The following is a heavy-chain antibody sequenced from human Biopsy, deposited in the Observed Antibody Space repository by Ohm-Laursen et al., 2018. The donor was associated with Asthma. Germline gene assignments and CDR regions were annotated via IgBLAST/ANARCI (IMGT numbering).Heavy chain of an antibody. D-gene: IGHD2-2*01. CDR3: ARRAGSCSSRSCYSLDF. Sequence: SSVKVSCKSLGGTFNTYVIGWVRQAPGQGLEWMGGINSVFGTTTYPQKFQDRVTITADDSTSTVYMELSSLRSEDTAVYYCARRAGSCSSRSCYSLDFWGQGTLVTVSS. CDR2: INSVFGTT. CDR1: GGTFNTYV. J-gene: IGHJ4*02. V-gene: IGHV1-69*01.